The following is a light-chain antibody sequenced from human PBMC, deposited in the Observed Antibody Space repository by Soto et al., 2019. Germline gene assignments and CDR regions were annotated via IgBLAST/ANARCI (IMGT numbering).Light chain of an antibody. CDR2: AAV. Sequence: IQINQNLRSLSKQVTNIVTITCRASQSISSYLNWYQQKPGKPPKLLIYAAVSLQSGIPSRFSAYGSGTEFTLTISSLQPEDYATYFCQEYGHSFRWTVRQG. CDR1: QSISSY. J-gene: IGKJ1*01. CDR3: QEYGHSFRWT. V-gene: IGKV1-39*01.